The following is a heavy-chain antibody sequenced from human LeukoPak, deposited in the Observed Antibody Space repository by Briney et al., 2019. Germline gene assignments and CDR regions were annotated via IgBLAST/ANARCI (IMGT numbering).Heavy chain of an antibody. Sequence: ASVKVSCKASGYTFTGYYMHRVRQAPGQGLEWMGWINPNSGGTNYAQKFQGRVTMTRDTSISTAYMELSRLRSDDTAVYYCARSGYGSGWLTRPYYFDYWGQGTLVTVSS. CDR3: ARSGYGSGWLTRPYYFDY. D-gene: IGHD6-19*01. CDR2: INPNSGGT. V-gene: IGHV1-2*02. CDR1: GYTFTGYY. J-gene: IGHJ4*02.